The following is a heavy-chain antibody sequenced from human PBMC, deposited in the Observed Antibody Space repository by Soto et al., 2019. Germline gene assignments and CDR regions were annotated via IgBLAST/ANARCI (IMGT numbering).Heavy chain of an antibody. CDR1: RYTFTGYY. CDR2: INPNSGGT. D-gene: IGHD3-3*01. CDR3: ATVLRFPYGMDV. V-gene: IGHV1-2*04. J-gene: IGHJ6*02. Sequence: ASVKVSCKASRYTFTGYYMHWVRQAPGQGLEWMGWINPNSGGTNYAQKFQGWVTMTRDTSISTAYMELSRLRSDDTAVYYCATVLRFPYGMDVWGQGTTVTVSS.